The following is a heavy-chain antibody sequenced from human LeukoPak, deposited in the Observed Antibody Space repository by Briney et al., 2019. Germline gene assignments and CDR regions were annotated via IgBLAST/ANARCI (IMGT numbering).Heavy chain of an antibody. CDR3: ARDAALAVAGFFDY. D-gene: IGHD6-19*01. V-gene: IGHV1-3*01. Sequence: ASVKVSCKASGYTFTSYAMHWVRQAPGQRLEWMGWINAGNGNTKYSQKFQGRVTITRDTSARTAYMELSSLRSEDTAVYYCARDAALAVAGFFDYWGQGTLVTVSS. J-gene: IGHJ4*02. CDR2: INAGNGNT. CDR1: GYTFTSYA.